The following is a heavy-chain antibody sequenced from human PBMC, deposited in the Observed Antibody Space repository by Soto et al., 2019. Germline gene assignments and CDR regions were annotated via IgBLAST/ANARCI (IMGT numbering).Heavy chain of an antibody. CDR3: ARPAKYGGNPNNFFDY. J-gene: IGHJ4*02. V-gene: IGHV3-11*06. CDR2: ISTSSSYT. D-gene: IGHD2-15*01. Sequence: QVQLVESGGGLVKPGGSLRLSCAASGFTFSDYYMNWIRQAPGKGLEWVSYISTSSSYTNYADSVKGRFTISRDNAKNSLYPQMNSLRAEDTAVYYCARPAKYGGNPNNFFDYWGQGTLVTVSS. CDR1: GFTFSDYY.